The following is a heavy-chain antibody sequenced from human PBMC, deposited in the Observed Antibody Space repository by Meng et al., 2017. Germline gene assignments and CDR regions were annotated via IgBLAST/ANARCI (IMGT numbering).Heavy chain of an antibody. CDR3: ARTYSSGWYDEDY. D-gene: IGHD6-19*01. J-gene: IGHJ4*02. Sequence: QVPLAQFGAGVKKPGASVKVPCKASGYTFTGYYMHWVRQAPGQGLEWMGWINPNSGGTNYAQKFQGRVTMTRDTSISTAYMELSRLRSDDTAVYYCARTYSSGWYDEDYWGQGTLVTVSS. CDR1: GYTFTGYY. V-gene: IGHV1-2*02. CDR2: INPNSGGT.